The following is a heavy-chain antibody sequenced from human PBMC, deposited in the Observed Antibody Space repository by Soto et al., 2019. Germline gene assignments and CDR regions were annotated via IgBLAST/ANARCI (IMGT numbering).Heavy chain of an antibody. J-gene: IGHJ5*02. CDR3: ARGRSVYYYGGWFDP. V-gene: IGHV4-34*01. CDR2: INHSGST. Sequence: PSETLSLTGAVDGVSFSCYYWILLRPPPGKGLEWIGEINHSGSTNYNPSLKSRVTISVDTSKNQFSLKLSSVTAADTAVYYCARGRSVYYYGGWFDPWGQGTLVTVSS. D-gene: IGHD3-10*01. CDR1: GVSFSCYY.